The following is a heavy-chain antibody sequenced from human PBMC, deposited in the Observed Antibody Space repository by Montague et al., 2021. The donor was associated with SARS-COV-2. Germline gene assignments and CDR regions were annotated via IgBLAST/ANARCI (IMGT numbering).Heavy chain of an antibody. CDR1: GFTFSSYS. CDR2: ISSSSSSYI. J-gene: IGHJ6*02. D-gene: IGHD3-3*01. Sequence: SLRLSCAASGFTFSSYSMNWVRQAPGKGLEWVSSISSSSSSYIYYADSVKGRFTISRDNAKNSLYLQMNSLRAEDTAVYYCARGYDFWNGGYYYYYGMDVWGQGTTVTVSS. CDR3: ARGYDFWNGGYYYYYGMDV. V-gene: IGHV3-21*01.